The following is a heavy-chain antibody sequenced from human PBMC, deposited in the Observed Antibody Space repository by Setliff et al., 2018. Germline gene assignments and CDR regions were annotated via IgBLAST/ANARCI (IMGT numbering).Heavy chain of an antibody. V-gene: IGHV4-34*01. CDR1: GGSFSGYY. J-gene: IGHJ4*02. D-gene: IGHD3-9*01. Sequence: PSETLSLTCAVYGGSFSGYYWSWIRQPPGKGLEWIGEINHSGSTNYNPSLKSRVTISVDTSKNQFSLKLSSVTAADTAVYYCARNDRPWRYDFDYWGQGTLVTV. CDR2: INHSGST. CDR3: ARNDRPWRYDFDY.